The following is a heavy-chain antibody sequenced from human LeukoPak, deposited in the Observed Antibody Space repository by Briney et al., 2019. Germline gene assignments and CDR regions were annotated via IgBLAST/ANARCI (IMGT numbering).Heavy chain of an antibody. D-gene: IGHD4-17*01. CDR3: ARVKDGDSCFDY. Sequence: GGSLRLSCAASGFTFSSYSMNWVRQAPGKGLEWVSSISSSSSYIYYADSVKGRFTISRDNAKNSLYLQMNSLRAEDTAVYYCARVKDGDSCFDYWGQGTLVTVSS. CDR1: GFTFSSYS. J-gene: IGHJ4*02. V-gene: IGHV3-21*01. CDR2: ISSSSSYI.